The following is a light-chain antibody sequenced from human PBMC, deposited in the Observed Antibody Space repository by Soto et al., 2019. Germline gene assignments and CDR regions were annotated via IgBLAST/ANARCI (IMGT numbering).Light chain of an antibody. CDR1: QNLLHSNGYNY. V-gene: IGKV2-28*01. J-gene: IGKJ4*01. Sequence: EIVLTQSPLSLPVTPGEPASISCRSSQNLLHSNGYNYLNWYLQKPGQSPQLLIYLGSNRASGVPDRFSGSGSGTDFTLTIKRVAAEDVGIYFCAQGLATPYTFGGGTKVDIK. CDR2: LGS. CDR3: AQGLATPYT.